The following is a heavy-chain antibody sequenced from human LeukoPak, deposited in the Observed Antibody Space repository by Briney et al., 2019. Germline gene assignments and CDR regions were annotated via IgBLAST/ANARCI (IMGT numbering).Heavy chain of an antibody. J-gene: IGHJ3*02. D-gene: IGHD3-9*01. CDR1: GGSISSSSYY. V-gene: IGHV4-39*07. Sequence: SETLSLTCTVSGGSISSSSYYWGWIRQPPGKGLEWIGRIYYSGSTYYNPSLKSRVTISVDTSKNQFSLKLSSVTAADTAVYYCARVRYFDWLMVSPPAFDIWGQGTMVTVSS. CDR2: IYYSGST. CDR3: ARVRYFDWLMVSPPAFDI.